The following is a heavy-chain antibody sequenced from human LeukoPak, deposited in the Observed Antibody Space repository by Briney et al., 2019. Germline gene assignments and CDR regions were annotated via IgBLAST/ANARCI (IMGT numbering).Heavy chain of an antibody. Sequence: SQTLSLTCTVSGGSISSGGYYWSWIRQPPGKGLEWIGYIYHSGSTYYNPSLKSRVTISVDRSKNQFSLKLSSVTAADTAVYYCARTLRGYVDIWGQGTMVTVSS. J-gene: IGHJ3*02. CDR2: IYHSGST. V-gene: IGHV4-30-2*01. CDR1: GGSISSGGYY. CDR3: ARTLRGYVDI. D-gene: IGHD5-18*01.